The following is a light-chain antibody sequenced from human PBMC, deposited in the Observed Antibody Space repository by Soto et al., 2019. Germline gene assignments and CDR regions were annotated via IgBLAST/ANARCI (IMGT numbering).Light chain of an antibody. CDR2: KAS. Sequence: DIQMTQSPSTLSASVGDRVTITCRASQSIGSWLAWYQQKPGKAPKLLIYKASTLESGVPSRFSGSGSGTEFTLTISSLQPDDFATYYCRQYDSYSRTFGQGTRVEIK. V-gene: IGKV1-5*03. J-gene: IGKJ1*01. CDR3: RQYDSYSRT. CDR1: QSIGSW.